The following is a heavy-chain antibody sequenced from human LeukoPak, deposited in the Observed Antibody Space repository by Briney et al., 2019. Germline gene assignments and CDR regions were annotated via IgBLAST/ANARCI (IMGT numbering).Heavy chain of an antibody. Sequence: GGSLKLSCAASGFSFSSYVMSWVRQAPGKGLEWVSSISGSGDNTYYAESVKGRFTISRDNSKNTLFLQMNSLRAEDTAVFYCAKRSGYTTGWFFDFWGQGTLVTVSS. J-gene: IGHJ4*02. CDR1: GFSFSSYV. V-gene: IGHV3-23*01. D-gene: IGHD6-19*01. CDR3: AKRSGYTTGWFFDF. CDR2: ISGSGDNT.